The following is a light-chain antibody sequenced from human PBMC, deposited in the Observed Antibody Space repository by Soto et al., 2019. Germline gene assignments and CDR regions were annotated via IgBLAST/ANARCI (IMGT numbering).Light chain of an antibody. Sequence: DIQMTQSPSTLSASVGDRVTFTCRASQTISNWLAWYQQRPGKAPKLLIYDASNLTSGVPSRFSGSGSGTEFTLTISSLQPDEFATYYCQQYHTYSTFCQGPKVDVK. V-gene: IGKV1-5*01. CDR3: QQYHTYST. CDR2: DAS. J-gene: IGKJ1*01. CDR1: QTISNW.